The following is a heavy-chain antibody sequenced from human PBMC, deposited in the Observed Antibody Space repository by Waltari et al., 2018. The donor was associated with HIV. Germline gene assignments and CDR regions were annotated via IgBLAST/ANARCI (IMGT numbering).Heavy chain of an antibody. CDR1: GGSISSSSYY. J-gene: IGHJ5*02. D-gene: IGHD2-2*01. CDR3: ARHVPVVPAAINWFDP. Sequence: QLQLQESGPGLVKPSETLSLTCTVSGGSISSSSYYWGWIRQPPGKGVEWIGSSYYSGSTYYNPSLKSRVTISVDTSKNQFSLKLSSVTAADTAVYYCARHVPVVPAAINWFDPWGQGTLVTVSS. CDR2: SYYSGST. V-gene: IGHV4-39*01.